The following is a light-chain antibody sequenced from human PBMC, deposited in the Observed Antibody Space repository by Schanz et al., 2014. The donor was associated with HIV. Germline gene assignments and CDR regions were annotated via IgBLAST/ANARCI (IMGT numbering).Light chain of an antibody. J-gene: IGLJ1*01. CDR1: SSDVGGYNY. V-gene: IGLV2-14*03. CDR3: SSFKGSASYV. CDR2: DVS. Sequence: QSALTQPASVSGSPGQSITISCPGTSSDVGGYNYLPWYQQYPGKAPKLIIYDVSNRPSGVSDRFSGSKSGNTASLTISGLQAEDEADYHCSSFKGSASYVFGSGTKLTVL.